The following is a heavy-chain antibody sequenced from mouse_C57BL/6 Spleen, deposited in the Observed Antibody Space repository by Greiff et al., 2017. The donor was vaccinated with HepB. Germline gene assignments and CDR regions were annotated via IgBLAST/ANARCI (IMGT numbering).Heavy chain of an antibody. J-gene: IGHJ1*03. V-gene: IGHV1-72*01. D-gene: IGHD1-1*01. Sequence: QSCKASGYTFTSYWMHWVKQRPGRGLEWIGRIDPNSGGTKYNEKFKSKATLTVDKPSSTAYMQLSSLTSEDSAVYYCARGTVVAHWYFDVWGTGTTVTVSS. CDR2: IDPNSGGT. CDR1: GYTFTSYW. CDR3: ARGTVVAHWYFDV.